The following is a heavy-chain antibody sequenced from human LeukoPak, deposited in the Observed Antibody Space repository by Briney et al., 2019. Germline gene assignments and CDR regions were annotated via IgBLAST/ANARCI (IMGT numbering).Heavy chain of an antibody. Sequence: ASVKVSCKASGYTFTSYDINWVRQATGQGLEWMGGMNPNSGNTGYAQKFQGRVTMTRNTSISTAYMELSSLRSEDTAVYYCAVNARTRKSGPRFIYWGQGTLVTVSS. D-gene: IGHD1-1*01. CDR3: AVNARTRKSGPRFIY. CDR1: GYTFTSYD. J-gene: IGHJ4*02. CDR2: MNPNSGNT. V-gene: IGHV1-8*01.